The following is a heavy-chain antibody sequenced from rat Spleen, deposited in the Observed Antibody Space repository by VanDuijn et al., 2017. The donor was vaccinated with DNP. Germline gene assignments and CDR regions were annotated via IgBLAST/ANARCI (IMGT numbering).Heavy chain of an antibody. CDR2: IGPSGRYT. D-gene: IGHD1-10*01. J-gene: IGHJ2*01. CDR3: ARGGNFGTCPYFDY. Sequence: EVQLVESGGGLVQPGRSLKLSCAASGFTFSDYYMAWVRQAPKKGLDWVACIGPSGRYTYYRDSVKGRFSVSRDDASGNVYLQMDSLRSEDTATYYCARGGNFGTCPYFDYWGQGVMVTVSS. V-gene: IGHV5-25*01. CDR1: GFTFSDYY.